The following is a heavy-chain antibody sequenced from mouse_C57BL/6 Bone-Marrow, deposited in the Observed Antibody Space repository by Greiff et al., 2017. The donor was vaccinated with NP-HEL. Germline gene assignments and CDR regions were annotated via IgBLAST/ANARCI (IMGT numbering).Heavy chain of an antibody. Sequence: QVQLQQPGAELVRPGTSVKLSCKASGYTFTSYWMHWVKQRPGQGLEWIGVIDPSDSYTNYNQKFKGKATLTVDTSSSTAYMQLSSLTSEDSAVYYCARGGYWGQGTTLTVSS. CDR2: IDPSDSYT. CDR1: GYTFTSYW. D-gene: IGHD1-1*02. CDR3: ARGGY. V-gene: IGHV1-59*01. J-gene: IGHJ2*01.